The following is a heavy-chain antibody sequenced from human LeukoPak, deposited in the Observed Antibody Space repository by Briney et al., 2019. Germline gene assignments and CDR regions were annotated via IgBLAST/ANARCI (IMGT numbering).Heavy chain of an antibody. V-gene: IGHV4-31*03. CDR2: IYYSGST. D-gene: IGHD2-15*01. CDR1: GGSISSGGYY. CDR3: ARAPGYCSGGSCYPPPAEYFQH. Sequence: SETLSLTCTVSGGSISSGGYYWSWIRQHPGKGLEWIGYIYYSGSTYYNPSLKSRVTISVDTSKNQFSLKLSSVTAADTAVYYCARAPGYCSGGSCYPPPAEYFQHWGQGTLVTVSS. J-gene: IGHJ1*01.